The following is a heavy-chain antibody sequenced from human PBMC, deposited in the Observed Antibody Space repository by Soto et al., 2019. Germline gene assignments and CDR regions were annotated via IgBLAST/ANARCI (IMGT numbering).Heavy chain of an antibody. Sequence: QVQLQQSGPGLVKPSQTLSLTCLISGDSVSSDSAAWNWIRQSPSRGLEWLGRTYYRSKWFYDYAGSVKSRITINPDSSENQFALQLNSVTREDTAVYYCARLRGYCNSATCYKSFDNWGQGTLVTVSS. V-gene: IGHV6-1*01. CDR2: TYYRSKWFY. CDR1: GDSVSSDSAA. CDR3: ARLRGYCNSATCYKSFDN. D-gene: IGHD2-2*02. J-gene: IGHJ4*02.